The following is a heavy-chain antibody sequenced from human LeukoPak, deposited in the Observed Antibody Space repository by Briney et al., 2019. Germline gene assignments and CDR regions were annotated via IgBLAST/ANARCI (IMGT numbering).Heavy chain of an antibody. D-gene: IGHD2-2*01. J-gene: IGHJ5*02. V-gene: IGHV1-18*01. CDR1: GYTFTSYG. CDR3: ARDRSGRVVVVPAAMMFDP. CDR2: ISAYNGNT. Sequence: ASVKVSCKASGYTFTSYGISRVRQAPGQGLEWMGWISAYNGNTNYAQKLQGRVTMTTDTSTSTAYMELRSLRSDDTAVYYCARDRSGRVVVVPAAMMFDPWGQGTLVTVSS.